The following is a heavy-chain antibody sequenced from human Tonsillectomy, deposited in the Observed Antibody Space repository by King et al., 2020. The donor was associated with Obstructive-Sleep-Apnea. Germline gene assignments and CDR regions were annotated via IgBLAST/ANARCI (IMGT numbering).Heavy chain of an antibody. J-gene: IGHJ3*02. CDR1: GYTFTKYW. Sequence: EGQLVQSGAEVKKPGESLKISCKTSGYTFTKYWIGWVRQVPGKGLEWMGMIYPGDSDTRYGPSLQGQVTISDDKSISTTFVQWSSLKASDTAMYYCATFIVTTVGGVFDIWGQGTMVTVSS. D-gene: IGHD5-12*01. CDR2: IYPGDSDT. V-gene: IGHV5-51*01. CDR3: ATFIVTTVGGVFDI.